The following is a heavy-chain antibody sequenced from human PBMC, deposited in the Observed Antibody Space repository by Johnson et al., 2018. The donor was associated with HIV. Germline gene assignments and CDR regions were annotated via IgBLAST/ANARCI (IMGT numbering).Heavy chain of an antibody. Sequence: QVQLVESGGGLVQPGGSLRLSCAASGFTFSSYDMHWVRQAPGKGLEWVAVVSYDGSNKYHADSVKGRFTISRDNSKNSLYLQLNSLRAEDTAVYYCARDRGGYYSDSSGLDAFDIWGQGTMVTVSS. J-gene: IGHJ3*02. D-gene: IGHD3-22*01. CDR1: GFTFSSYD. V-gene: IGHV3-30-3*01. CDR3: ARDRGGYYSDSSGLDAFDI. CDR2: VSYDGSNK.